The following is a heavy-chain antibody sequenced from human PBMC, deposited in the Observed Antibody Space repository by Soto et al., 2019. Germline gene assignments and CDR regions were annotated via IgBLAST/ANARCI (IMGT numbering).Heavy chain of an antibody. D-gene: IGHD2-15*01. V-gene: IGHV1-18*01. CDR1: GYTFTSYG. Sequence: QVQLVQSGAEVKKPGASVKVSCKASGYTFTSYGISWVRQAPGQGLEWMGWISAYNGNTNYAQKLQGRVTMTTDTSTSTGYMELRSRRSDDTAVYYCAREGYCSGGSCYSVEFDYWGQGTLVTVSS. J-gene: IGHJ4*02. CDR2: ISAYNGNT. CDR3: AREGYCSGGSCYSVEFDY.